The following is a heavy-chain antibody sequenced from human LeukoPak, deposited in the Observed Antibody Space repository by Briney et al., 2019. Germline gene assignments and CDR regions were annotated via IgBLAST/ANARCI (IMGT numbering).Heavy chain of an antibody. CDR1: GDSVSNNSAA. J-gene: IGHJ4*02. CDR2: TYYRSKWYI. Sequence: SQTLSLTCDISGDSVSNNSAAWNWFRQSPSRGLEWLGRTYYRSKWYIDYAVSVKSRIIINQDTSKNQFSLQLNSVTTEDTGVYYCGRGTGPFDYWGQGTLVTVSS. CDR3: GRGTGPFDY. V-gene: IGHV6-1*01. D-gene: IGHD1-1*01.